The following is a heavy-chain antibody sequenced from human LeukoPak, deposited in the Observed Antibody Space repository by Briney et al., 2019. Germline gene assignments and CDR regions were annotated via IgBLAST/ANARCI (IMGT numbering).Heavy chain of an antibody. CDR3: AKDPYYYGSGSYLFDY. V-gene: IGHV3-23*01. J-gene: IGHJ4*02. CDR1: GFTLSSYA. CDR2: ISGSGGST. D-gene: IGHD3-10*01. Sequence: GGSLRLSCAASGFTLSSYAMSWVRQAPGKGLEWVSAISGSGGSTYYADSVKGRFTISRDNSKNTLYLQMNSLRAEDTAVYYCAKDPYYYGSGSYLFDYWGQGTLVTVSS.